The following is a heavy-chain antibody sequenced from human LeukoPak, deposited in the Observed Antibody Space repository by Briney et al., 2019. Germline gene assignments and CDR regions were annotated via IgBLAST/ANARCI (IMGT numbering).Heavy chain of an antibody. CDR1: GFTVSSNY. CDR2: IYSGGST. V-gene: IGHV3-53*01. J-gene: IGHJ4*02. CDR3: ASSPPKRSGWYYFDY. D-gene: IGHD6-19*01. Sequence: GGSLRLSCAASGFTVSSNYMSWVRQAPGKGLEWVSVIYSGGSTYYADSVKGRFTISRDNSKNTLYLQMNSLRAEDTAVYYCASSPPKRSGWYYFDYWGQGTLVTVSS.